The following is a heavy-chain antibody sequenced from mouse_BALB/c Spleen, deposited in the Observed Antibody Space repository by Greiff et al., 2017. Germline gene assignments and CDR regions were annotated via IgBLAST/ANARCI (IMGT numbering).Heavy chain of an antibody. CDR3: ARYYGNYVWFAY. J-gene: IGHJ3*01. Sequence: VQLQQSGAELVKPGASVKLSCTASGFNIKDTYMHWVKQRPEQGLEWIGRIDPANGNTKYDPKFQGKATITADTSSNTAYLQLSSLTSEDTAVYYWARYYGNYVWFAYWGQGTLVTVSA. CDR1: GFNIKDTY. CDR2: IDPANGNT. V-gene: IGHV14-3*02. D-gene: IGHD2-1*01.